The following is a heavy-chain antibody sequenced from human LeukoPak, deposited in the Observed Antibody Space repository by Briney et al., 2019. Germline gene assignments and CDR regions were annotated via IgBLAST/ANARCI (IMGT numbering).Heavy chain of an antibody. V-gene: IGHV3-23*01. D-gene: IGHD3-10*01. CDR1: GFTFSSYA. CDR3: AKAAREVLLWFGELPPTIVDY. Sequence: PGGALRLSCAASGFTFSSYAMSWVRQAPRKGLEWVSAIIGSCGSTYYADSVKGRFTISRDNSKNTLYLQMTSLRAEDTAVYYCAKAAREVLLWFGELPPTIVDYWGQGALVTVSS. J-gene: IGHJ4*02. CDR2: IIGSCGST.